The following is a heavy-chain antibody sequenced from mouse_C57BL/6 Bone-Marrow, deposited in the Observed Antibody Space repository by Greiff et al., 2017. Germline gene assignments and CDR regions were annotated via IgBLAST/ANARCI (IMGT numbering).Heavy chain of an antibody. J-gene: IGHJ3*01. V-gene: IGHV6-3*01. CDR3: TEGWLLLFAY. CDR1: GFTFSNYW. CDR2: IRLKSDNYAT. Sequence: EVMLVESGGGLVQPGGSMKLSCVASGFTFSNYWMNWVRQSPEKGLEWVAQIRLKSDNYATHYAESVKGRFTISRDDSKSSVYLQMNNLRAEDTGIYYCTEGWLLLFAYWGQGTLVTVSA. D-gene: IGHD2-3*01.